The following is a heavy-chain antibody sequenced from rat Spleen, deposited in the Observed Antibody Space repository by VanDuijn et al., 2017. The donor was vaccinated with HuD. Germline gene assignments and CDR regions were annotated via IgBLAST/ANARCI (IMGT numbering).Heavy chain of an antibody. CDR2: ISYDGSST. Sequence: EVQLVESGGGLVQPGGSLKLSCVASGFTFNNYWMTWIRQAPTKGLEWVATISYDGSSTYYRDSVKGRFTISRDNAKSTLYLQMDSLRSEDTATYYCARRLYDYFDYWCQGVMVTVSS. CDR3: ARRLYDYFDY. V-gene: IGHV5-29*01. CDR1: GFTFNNYW. D-gene: IGHD1-2*01. J-gene: IGHJ2*01.